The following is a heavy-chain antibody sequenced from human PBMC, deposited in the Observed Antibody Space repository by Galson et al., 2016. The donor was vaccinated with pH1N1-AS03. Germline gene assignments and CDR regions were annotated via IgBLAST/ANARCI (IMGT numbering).Heavy chain of an antibody. CDR1: GGSISSYY. CDR2: ISNSGST. D-gene: IGHD1-20*01. CDR3: ARGVDNFNVFVFEM. V-gene: IGHV4-59*12. J-gene: IGHJ3*02. Sequence: LTCTVSGGSISSYYWSWIRQPPGKGLEWIGYISNSGSTNYNPSLKSRVAISIHTSKNQFSLTVTSVTAADTAIYYCARGVDNFNVFVFEMWGRGTMVTVSS.